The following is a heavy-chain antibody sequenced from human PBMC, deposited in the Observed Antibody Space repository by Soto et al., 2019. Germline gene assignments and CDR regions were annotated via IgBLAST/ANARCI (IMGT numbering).Heavy chain of an antibody. CDR3: TTVPIKLGLDAFDI. V-gene: IGHV3-15*01. Sequence: GGSLRLSCAASGFTFSNAWMSWVRQAPGKGLEWVGRIKSKTDGGTTDYAAPVKGRFTISRDDSKNTLYLQMNSLKTEDTAVYYCTTVPIKLGLDAFDIWGQGTMVTVSS. CDR1: GFTFSNAW. CDR2: IKSKTDGGTT. D-gene: IGHD7-27*01. J-gene: IGHJ3*02.